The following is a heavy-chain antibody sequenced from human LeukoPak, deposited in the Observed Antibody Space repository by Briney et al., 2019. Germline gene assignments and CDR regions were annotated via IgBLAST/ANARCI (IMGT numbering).Heavy chain of an antibody. V-gene: IGHV3-23*01. Sequence: GGSLRLSCAASGFTFSSYAMSWVRQAPGKGLEWVSAISGSGGSTYCADSVKGRFTISRDNSKNTLYLQMNSLRAEDTAVYYCAKDRVRGSGYYQGYFDYWGQGTLVTVSS. CDR1: GFTFSSYA. J-gene: IGHJ4*02. CDR3: AKDRVRGSGYYQGYFDY. D-gene: IGHD3-22*01. CDR2: ISGSGGST.